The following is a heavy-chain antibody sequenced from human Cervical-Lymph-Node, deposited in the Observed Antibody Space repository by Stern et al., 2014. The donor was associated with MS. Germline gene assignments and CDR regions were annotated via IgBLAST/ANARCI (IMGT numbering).Heavy chain of an antibody. CDR1: GFTFSSYS. CDR2: ISSSSSYI. D-gene: IGHD3-16*01. Sequence: EDQLVGSGGGLVKPGGSLRLSCAASGFTFSSYSMNWVRQAPGKGLEWVSSISSSSSYICYADSVKGRFSISRYNAKNSLYLQMNSLRAEDTAVYYCARGGTEVDYWGQGTLVTVSS. V-gene: IGHV3-21*01. CDR3: ARGGTEVDY. J-gene: IGHJ4*02.